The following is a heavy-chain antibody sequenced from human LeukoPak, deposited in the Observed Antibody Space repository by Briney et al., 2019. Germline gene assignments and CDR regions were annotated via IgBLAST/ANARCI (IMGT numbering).Heavy chain of an antibody. J-gene: IGHJ6*03. CDR3: ARGYSSSSGYYYYYMDV. CDR1: GYTFTGYY. D-gene: IGHD6-6*01. Sequence: GASVKVSCKASGYTFTGYYMHWVRQAPGQGLEWMGWINPNSGGTNYAQKFQGRVTVTRDTSISTAYMELSRLRSDDTAVYYCARGYSSSSGYYYYYMDVWGKGTTVTVSS. CDR2: INPNSGGT. V-gene: IGHV1-2*02.